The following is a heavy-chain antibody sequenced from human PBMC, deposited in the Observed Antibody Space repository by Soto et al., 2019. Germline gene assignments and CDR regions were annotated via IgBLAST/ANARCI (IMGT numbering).Heavy chain of an antibody. J-gene: IGHJ6*03. CDR3: ARDQEPSTLYYDYYYMDV. CDR2: INPSGGST. Sequence: QVQLVQSGAEVKKPGASVTVSCTASGYTFTSYYIHWVRQAPGQGLEWMGIINPSGGSTSYAQKFQYRGTMTRDTSTSTVYMEVGGLRSEDTAVYYCARDQEPSTLYYDYYYMDVWGKGPTVTVSS. CDR1: GYTFTSYY. V-gene: IGHV1-46*03.